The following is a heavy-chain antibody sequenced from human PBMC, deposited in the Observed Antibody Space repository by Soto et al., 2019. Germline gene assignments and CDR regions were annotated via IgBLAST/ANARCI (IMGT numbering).Heavy chain of an antibody. CDR3: ARGGIAARYNWFDP. Sequence: SETLSLTCAVYGGSFSGYYWRWIRQPPGKGLEWIGEINHSGSTNYNPSLKSRVTISVDTSKNQFSLKLSSVTAADTAVYYCARGGIAARYNWFDPWGQGTLVAVAS. D-gene: IGHD6-6*01. J-gene: IGHJ5*02. CDR1: GGSFSGYY. CDR2: INHSGST. V-gene: IGHV4-34*01.